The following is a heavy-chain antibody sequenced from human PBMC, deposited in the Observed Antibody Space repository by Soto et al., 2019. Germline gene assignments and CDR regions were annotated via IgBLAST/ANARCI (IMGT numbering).Heavy chain of an antibody. J-gene: IGHJ4*02. CDR1: GFTFGDYA. D-gene: IGHD3-22*01. V-gene: IGHV3-49*03. Sequence: PGGSLRLSCTASGFTFGDYAMSWFRQAPGKGLEWVGFIRSKAYGGTTEYAASVKGRFTISRDDSKSIAYLQMNSLKTEDTAVYYCTRGREIVVVISPWYFDYWGQGTLVTVS. CDR3: TRGREIVVVISPWYFDY. CDR2: IRSKAYGGTT.